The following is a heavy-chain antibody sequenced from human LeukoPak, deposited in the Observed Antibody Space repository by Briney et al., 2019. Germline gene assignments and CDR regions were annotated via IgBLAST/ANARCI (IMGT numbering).Heavy chain of an antibody. D-gene: IGHD6-6*01. CDR2: ISPTGSTT. CDR3: ARGPNSNWSGLDF. CDR1: GFSFSGHW. J-gene: IGHJ4*02. V-gene: IGHV3-74*01. Sequence: GGSLRLSCTASGFSFSGHWVHWARQLPGKGLVWVSRISPTGSTTSYADSVKGRFTVSRDDAKNTLYLQVNNLRAEDTAVYYCARGPNSNWSGLDFWGQGTLLTVSS.